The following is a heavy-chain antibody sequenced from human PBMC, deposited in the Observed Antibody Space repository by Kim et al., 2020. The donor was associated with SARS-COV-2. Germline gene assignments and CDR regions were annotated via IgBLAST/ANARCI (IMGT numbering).Heavy chain of an antibody. Sequence: SETLSLTCTVSGGSISSYYLSWIRQPPGKGLEWIGYIYYSGSTNYNPSLKSRLTISVETSKNQFSLKLSSVTAADTAVDYCARARVGIFGVVTHFDYWGQGTLVTVSS. CDR3: ARARVGIFGVVTHFDY. V-gene: IGHV4-59*13. CDR1: GGSISSYY. J-gene: IGHJ4*02. D-gene: IGHD3-3*01. CDR2: IYYSGST.